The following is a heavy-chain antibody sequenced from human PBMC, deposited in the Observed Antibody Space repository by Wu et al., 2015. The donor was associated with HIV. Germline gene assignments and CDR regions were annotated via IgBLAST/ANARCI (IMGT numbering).Heavy chain of an antibody. CDR2: INPYNGDT. CDR1: GYTFTRYV. Sequence: QVQLVQSGTEVKKPGASVKVSCKASGYTFTRYVMSWLRQAPGQGLEWMGWINPYNGDTNYAQKFQGRVTMTTATSTSTAYMELRSLRSDDTAVYYCAREPLVAAGDYWYFDLWGRGTLVTVSS. CDR3: AREPLVAAGDYWYFDL. J-gene: IGHJ2*01. D-gene: IGHD6-13*01. V-gene: IGHV1-18*01.